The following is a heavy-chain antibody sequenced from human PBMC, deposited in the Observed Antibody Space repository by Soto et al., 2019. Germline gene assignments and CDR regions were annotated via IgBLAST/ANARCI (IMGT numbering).Heavy chain of an antibody. J-gene: IGHJ6*02. CDR3: ARDPGFGFGYSYAFAMDV. Sequence: EVQLVQSGGGLVQPGGSLRLSCAASRFTFSNYALTWVRQAPGKGLEWVSTISGSGGNTYYADSVRGRFIISRDNPKNTLFLQMNSLRADDTAVYYCARDPGFGFGYSYAFAMDVWGQGTTVTVSS. CDR1: RFTFSNYA. D-gene: IGHD5-18*01. V-gene: IGHV3-23*04. CDR2: ISGSGGNT.